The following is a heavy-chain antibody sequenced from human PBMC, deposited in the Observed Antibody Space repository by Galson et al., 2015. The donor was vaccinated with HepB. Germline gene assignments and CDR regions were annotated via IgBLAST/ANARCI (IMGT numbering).Heavy chain of an antibody. D-gene: IGHD2-15*01. J-gene: IGHJ4*02. CDR3: ARGRYCSGCSCYSPFDS. V-gene: IGHV1-2*06. CDR2: INTKSGGT. Sequence: SVKVSCKASGYTSTGYYMHWVRQAPGQGLEWMGRINTKSGGTNYAQRVQGRVTMTRDTSISTAYMELHSLRSDDTAVYYCARGRYCSGCSCYSPFDSWGQGTLVTVSS. CDR1: GYTSTGYY.